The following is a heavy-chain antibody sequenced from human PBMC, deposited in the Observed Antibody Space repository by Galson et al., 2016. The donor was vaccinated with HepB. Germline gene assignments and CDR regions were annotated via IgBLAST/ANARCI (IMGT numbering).Heavy chain of an antibody. CDR1: GDPISSSSYY. J-gene: IGHJ2*01. CDR3: VGAMGTATSGPYWYFDL. V-gene: IGHV4-39*07. D-gene: IGHD1/OR15-1a*01. Sequence: SETLSLTCTISGDPISSSSYYWGWIRQPLGKGLEWIGSISYKGTSFYSPSFKSRVTISLDTSRNQFSVKLASVTAADTALYYCVGAMGTATSGPYWYFDLWGRGTPVFVSS. CDR2: ISYKGTS.